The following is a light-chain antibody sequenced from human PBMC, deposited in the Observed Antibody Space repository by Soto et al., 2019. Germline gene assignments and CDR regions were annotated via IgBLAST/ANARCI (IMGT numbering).Light chain of an antibody. J-gene: IGKJ4*01. V-gene: IGKV1-27*01. CDR3: QKYNSPPLT. CDR2: AAS. CDR1: QGIGVY. Sequence: DIQMTQSPSSLSASLGDRVTITCRASQGIGVYLAWFQQRPGRVPSLLIYAASTLQSGVPSRFSGSGSGTDFTLTISSLQPEDVATYYCQKYNSPPLTFGGGTQVEIK.